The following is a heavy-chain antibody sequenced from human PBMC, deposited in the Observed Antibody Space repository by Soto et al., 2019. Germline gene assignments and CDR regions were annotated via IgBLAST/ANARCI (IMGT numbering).Heavy chain of an antibody. CDR2: IWYDGSNK. V-gene: IGHV3-33*01. D-gene: IGHD3-22*01. CDR3: ARGGPYYYDSSGYVAFDI. J-gene: IGHJ3*02. Sequence: PGGSLRLSCAASGFTFSSYGMHWVRQAPGKGLEWVAVIWYDGSNKYYADSVKGRFTISRDNSKNTLYLQMNSLRAEDTAVYYCARGGPYYYDSSGYVAFDIWGQGTMVTVSS. CDR1: GFTFSSYG.